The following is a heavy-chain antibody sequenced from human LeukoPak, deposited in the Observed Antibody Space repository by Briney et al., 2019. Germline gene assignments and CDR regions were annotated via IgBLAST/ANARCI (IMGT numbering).Heavy chain of an antibody. CDR1: GGSFNDYY. CDR3: TRMTPGHDD. D-gene: IGHD4-17*01. Sequence: SETLSLTCAVSGGSFNDYYWCWVRHTPRKGLEWIGEINHSGYTNDSPSLKSRVTLSIDTSRKQFSLNVRSVTVADTGIYFCTRMTPGHDDWGQGTLVTASS. J-gene: IGHJ4*02. CDR2: INHSGYT. V-gene: IGHV4-34*01.